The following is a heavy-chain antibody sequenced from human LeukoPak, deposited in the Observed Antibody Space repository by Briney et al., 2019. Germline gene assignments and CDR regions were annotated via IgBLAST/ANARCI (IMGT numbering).Heavy chain of an antibody. CDR3: ARARWGSGYYYYYMDV. CDR1: GFTFSSYW. CDR2: INSDGSST. D-gene: IGHD7-27*01. Sequence: GGSLRLSCAASGFTFSSYWMHWVRQAPGKGLVWVSRINSDGSSTSYADSVKGRFTISRDNAKNTLYLQMNSLRAEDTAVYYCARARWGSGYYYYYMDVWGKGTTVIVSS. V-gene: IGHV3-74*01. J-gene: IGHJ6*03.